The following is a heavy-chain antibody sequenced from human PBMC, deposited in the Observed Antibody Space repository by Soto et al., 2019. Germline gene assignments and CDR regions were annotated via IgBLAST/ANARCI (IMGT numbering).Heavy chain of an antibody. CDR2: INAGNGNT. Sequence: SVKVSCMHSGYTFTSHAWHWLGQAPGQSIEWMGWINAGNGNTKYAQKVQGRVTMTTDTSTSTAYMELRSLRSDDTAVYYCARGVGSGSYYNQYNWFDPWGQGTLVTVSS. J-gene: IGHJ5*02. CDR1: GYTFTSHA. V-gene: IGHV1-3*01. D-gene: IGHD3-10*01. CDR3: ARGVGSGSYYNQYNWFDP.